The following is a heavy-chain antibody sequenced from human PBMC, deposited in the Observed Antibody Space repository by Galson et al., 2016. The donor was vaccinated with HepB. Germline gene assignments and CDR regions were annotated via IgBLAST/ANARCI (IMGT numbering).Heavy chain of an antibody. CDR1: GYTFNAYY. CDR2: INPNSGDT. J-gene: IGHJ4*02. Sequence: SVKVSCKASGYTFNAYYMHWVRQAPGQGLEWMGWINPNSGDTQYAQEFQGRVTMTRDTSLSTAYMELTRLRTDYTAVYYCARSRRPTSYFDVGRYFDWLRPPDYWGQGTLVTISS. D-gene: IGHD3-9*01. CDR3: ARSRRPTSYFDVGRYFDWLRPPDY. V-gene: IGHV1-2*02.